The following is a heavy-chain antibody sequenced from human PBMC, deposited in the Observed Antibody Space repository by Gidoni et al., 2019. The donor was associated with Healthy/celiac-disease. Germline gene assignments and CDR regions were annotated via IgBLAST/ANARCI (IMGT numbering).Heavy chain of an antibody. D-gene: IGHD3-3*01. J-gene: IGHJ5*02. CDR1: GGSISRSSYY. Sequence: QLQLQESGPGLVKPSETLSLTCTVSGGSISRSSYYSGWIRQPPGKGLEWIGSIYYSGSTYYNPSLKSRVTISVDTSKNQFSLKLSSVTAADTAVYYCARQPTYYDFWSGYQPTYGNWFDPWGQGTLVTVSS. CDR3: ARQPTYYDFWSGYQPTYGNWFDP. CDR2: IYYSGST. V-gene: IGHV4-39*01.